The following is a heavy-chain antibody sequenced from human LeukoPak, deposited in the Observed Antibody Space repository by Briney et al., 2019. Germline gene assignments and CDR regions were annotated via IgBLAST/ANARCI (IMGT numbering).Heavy chain of an antibody. J-gene: IGHJ3*02. CDR2: IYYSWST. CDR3: ARLFEPAAFSDAFDI. D-gene: IGHD2-2*01. CDR1: GGSISSYY. Sequence: SPTLSLTCTLAGGSISSYYWGWIRQPPGKGLEWIGYIYYSWSTNYEPSLKSRVTISVDTSKNQFSLKLSSVTAADTAVYYCARLFEPAAFSDAFDILGQGTMVTVSS. V-gene: IGHV4-59*08.